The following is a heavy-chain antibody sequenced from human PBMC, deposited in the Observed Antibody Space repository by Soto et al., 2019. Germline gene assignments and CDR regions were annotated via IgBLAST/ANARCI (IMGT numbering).Heavy chain of an antibody. J-gene: IGHJ4*02. CDR3: ATSYGSGYRAFDY. CDR2: INPILTMS. V-gene: IGHV1-69*02. D-gene: IGHD3-10*01. CDR1: GDAFSFYT. Sequence: QVQLVQSGAEVKKPGSSVRVSCKASGDAFSFYTINWVRQAPGLGLEWMGRINPILTMSNYAQKFQGRVTFSADKSTSTAYMVLNSVRSEDTAMYFCATSYGSGYRAFDYWGQGALVTVSS.